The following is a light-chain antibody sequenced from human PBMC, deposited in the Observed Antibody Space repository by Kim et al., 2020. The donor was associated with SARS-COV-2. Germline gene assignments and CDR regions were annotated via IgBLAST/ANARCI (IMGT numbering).Light chain of an antibody. CDR3: QTWGPGIRV. V-gene: IGLV4-69*01. J-gene: IGLJ3*02. CDR2: VNSDGSH. CDR1: NGHYNYA. Sequence: QPVLTQSPSASASLGASVKLTCTLSNGHYNYAIAWHQQQPGKGPRYLMKVNSDGSHSKGDGIPDRFSGSSSGAERYLTISSLEADGEGDYYWQTWGPGIRVFGGGTQLAVL.